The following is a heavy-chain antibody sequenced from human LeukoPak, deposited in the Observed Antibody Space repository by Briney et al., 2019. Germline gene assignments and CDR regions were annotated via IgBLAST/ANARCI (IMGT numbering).Heavy chain of an antibody. CDR3: ARRDYDILTGYSANWFDP. CDR2: IYPGDSDT. Sequence: GESLKISCKGSGYSFTSYWIGWVRQMPGKGLEWMGIIYPGDSDTRNSPSFQGQVTISADKSISTAYLQWSSLKASDTAMYYCARRDYDILTGYSANWFDPWGQGTLVTVSS. J-gene: IGHJ5*02. CDR1: GYSFTSYW. D-gene: IGHD3-9*01. V-gene: IGHV5-51*01.